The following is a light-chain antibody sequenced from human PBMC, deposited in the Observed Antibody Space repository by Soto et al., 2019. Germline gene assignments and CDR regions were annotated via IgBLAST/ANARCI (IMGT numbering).Light chain of an antibody. CDR2: SNH. CDR1: SSNIGSNS. V-gene: IGLV1-44*01. Sequence: QSVLTQPPSASGTPGQTVSISCSGSSSNIGSNSVNWFEHLPGAVPKLLIFSNHQRPSGVPDRFSGSKSGASASLAIRGLQTEYEADYYCSAWDDSLVVVFGGGPQLNV. J-gene: IGLJ2*01. CDR3: SAWDDSLVVV.